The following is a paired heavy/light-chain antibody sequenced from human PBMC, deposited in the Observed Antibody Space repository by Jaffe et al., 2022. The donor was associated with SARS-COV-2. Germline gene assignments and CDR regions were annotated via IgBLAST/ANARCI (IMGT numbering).Heavy chain of an antibody. Sequence: EVQLVESGGGVVQPGGSLRLSCAASGFSLSNYDMNWVRQAPGKGLEWILYISRSSGVIYYADSVEGRFTISRDHAKNSVDLQMNSLRAEDTAVYYCARAFPSFSGSENYYVRAFDSWGQGTLVIVSS. J-gene: IGHJ4*02. CDR2: ISRSSGVI. D-gene: IGHD3-10*01. CDR3: ARAFPSFSGSENYYVRAFDS. V-gene: IGHV3-48*01. CDR1: GFSLSNYD.
Light chain of an antibody. CDR1: QDIRKF. J-gene: IGKJ4*01. CDR3: QQYENLPLT. V-gene: IGKV1-33*01. CDR2: DAS. Sequence: DIQMTQSPSSLSASVGDRVTITCQASQDIRKFLNWYQQKPGKAPKLLIYDASNLQTGVPSRFSGGGSGTHFTFTISTLQPEDIATYYCQQYENLPLTFGRGTKVDIK.